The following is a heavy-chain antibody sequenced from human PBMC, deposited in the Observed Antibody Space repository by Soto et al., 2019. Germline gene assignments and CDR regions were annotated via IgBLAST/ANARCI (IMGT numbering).Heavy chain of an antibody. Sequence: SVKVSCKASGGTFSSYAISWVRQAPGQGLEWMGGIIPIFGTANYAQKFQGRVTITADESTSTAYMELSSLRSEDTAVYYCARDGVDTAMVSHWFDPWGQGTLVTVSS. CDR1: GGTFSSYA. CDR3: ARDGVDTAMVSHWFDP. V-gene: IGHV1-69*13. D-gene: IGHD5-18*01. CDR2: IIPIFGTA. J-gene: IGHJ5*02.